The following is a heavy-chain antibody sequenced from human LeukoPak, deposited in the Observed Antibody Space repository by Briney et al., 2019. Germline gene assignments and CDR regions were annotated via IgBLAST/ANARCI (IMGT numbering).Heavy chain of an antibody. CDR2: INPNGGST. J-gene: IGHJ4*02. D-gene: IGHD3-22*01. V-gene: IGHV1-46*01. CDR3: ARDAVYDSSGANL. CDR1: GYTFTGYY. Sequence: SVKVSCKASGYTFTGYYMHWVRQAPGQGLEWMGIINPNGGSTSYPQKFQGRVTMTRDMSTSTVYMELSSLRSEDTAVYYCARDAVYDSSGANLWGQGTLVTVSS.